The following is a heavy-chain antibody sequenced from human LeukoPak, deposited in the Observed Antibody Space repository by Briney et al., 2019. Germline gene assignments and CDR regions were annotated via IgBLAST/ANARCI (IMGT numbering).Heavy chain of an antibody. J-gene: IGHJ4*02. D-gene: IGHD3-3*01. CDR3: AKEGPLGVGTHSPFDY. CDR1: GFTFDDYA. Sequence: PGRSLRLSCAASGFTFDDYAMHWVRQAPGKGLEWVSGISWNSGSIGYADSVKGRFTISRDNAKNSLYLQMNSLRAEDTALYYCAKEGPLGVGTHSPFDYWGQGTLVTVSS. V-gene: IGHV3-9*01. CDR2: ISWNSGSI.